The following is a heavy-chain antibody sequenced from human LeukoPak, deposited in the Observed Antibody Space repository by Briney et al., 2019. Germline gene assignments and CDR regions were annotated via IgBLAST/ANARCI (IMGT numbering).Heavy chain of an antibody. Sequence: SGPTLVNPTQTITLTCTFSGFSLITSGMCVSWIRQPPGKALELLALIDWNDDKYYSTSLKTRLTISKDTFKNQVVLTKTMMDEEDTATYYCARISAYGDYYFDYWGQGTLVTVSS. CDR1: GFSLITSGMC. D-gene: IGHD4-17*01. CDR2: IDWNDDK. V-gene: IGHV2-70*01. CDR3: ARISAYGDYYFDY. J-gene: IGHJ4*02.